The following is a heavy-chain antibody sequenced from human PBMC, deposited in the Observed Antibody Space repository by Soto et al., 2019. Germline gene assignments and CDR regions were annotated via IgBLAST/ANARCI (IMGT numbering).Heavy chain of an antibody. Sequence: QLQLQESGSGLVRPSQTLSLTCAVSGGSISSGGYSWNWIRQPPGKGLEWIGSTYHSGSTLYNPSLKSRVTISVDKSKNQFSLKLSSVTAADTAVYYCARDQLEGNWFDPWGQGTLVTVSS. D-gene: IGHD1-1*01. CDR1: GGSISSGGYS. V-gene: IGHV4-30-2*01. CDR2: TYHSGST. J-gene: IGHJ5*02. CDR3: ARDQLEGNWFDP.